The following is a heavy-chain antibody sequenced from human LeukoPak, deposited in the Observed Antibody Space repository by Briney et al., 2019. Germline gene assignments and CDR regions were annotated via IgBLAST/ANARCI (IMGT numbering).Heavy chain of an antibody. CDR2: IYHSGST. V-gene: IGHV4-30-2*01. Sequence: SQTLSLTCAVSGASISSGGYSWSWIRQPPGKGLEWIDYIYHSGSTYYNPSLKSRVSISVDRSKNQFSLNLSSVTAADTAVYYCARESPYYYGIDVWGQGTTVTVSS. CDR3: ARESPYYYGIDV. J-gene: IGHJ6*02. CDR1: GASISSGGYS.